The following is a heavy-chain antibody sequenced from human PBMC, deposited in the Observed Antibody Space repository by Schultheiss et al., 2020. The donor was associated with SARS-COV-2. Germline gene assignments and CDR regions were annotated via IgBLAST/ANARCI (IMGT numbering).Heavy chain of an antibody. D-gene: IGHD4-23*01. Sequence: GGSLRLSCAASGFTFNDYYLNWIRQAPGKGLEWVSYISGSGRTIAYADSVKGRFTISRDNAKNSLYLQMNSLRADDTAVYYCARRASTVVTPSENAFDIWGQGTKVTVSS. CDR1: GFTFNDYY. CDR2: ISGSGRTI. CDR3: ARRASTVVTPSENAFDI. V-gene: IGHV3-11*01. J-gene: IGHJ3*02.